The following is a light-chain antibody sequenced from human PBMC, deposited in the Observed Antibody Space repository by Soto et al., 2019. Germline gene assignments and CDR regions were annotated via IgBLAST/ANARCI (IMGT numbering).Light chain of an antibody. CDR2: WAS. J-gene: IGKJ1*01. Sequence: DIVMTQSPDSLAVSLGERATINCKSSQSLLYSFSNKNHLAWYQQKPGQPPKLLIYWASIRESGVPDRFSGSGSGADLTLTISSLQAEDVAVYYCQQYYSTPWTFGQGTKVEIK. CDR3: QQYYSTPWT. CDR1: QSLLYSFSNKNH. V-gene: IGKV4-1*01.